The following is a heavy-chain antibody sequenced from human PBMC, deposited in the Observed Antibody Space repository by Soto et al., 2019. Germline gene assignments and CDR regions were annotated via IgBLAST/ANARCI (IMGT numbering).Heavy chain of an antibody. J-gene: IGHJ6*02. Sequence: SVKVSCKASGGTFSSYAISWLRQAPGQGLEWMGGIIPIFGTANYAQKFQGRVTITADESTSTAYMELSSLRSEDTAVYYCARVRDTAMGYYYYGMDVWGQGTTVTVSS. V-gene: IGHV1-69*13. D-gene: IGHD5-18*01. CDR3: ARVRDTAMGYYYYGMDV. CDR1: GGTFSSYA. CDR2: IIPIFGTA.